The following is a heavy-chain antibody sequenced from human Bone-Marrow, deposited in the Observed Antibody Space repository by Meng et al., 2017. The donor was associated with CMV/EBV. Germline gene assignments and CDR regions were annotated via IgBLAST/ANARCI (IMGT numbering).Heavy chain of an antibody. Sequence: GESLKISCAASGFTFSDYYMSWIRQAPGKGLEWVSSITSSSSYIFYTDSVKGRFTISRDNAKDSLYLQINSLRAEDTAVYYCARDGSGSPDYWGQGTLVTVSS. CDR2: ITSSSSYI. V-gene: IGHV3-11*06. D-gene: IGHD1-26*01. CDR3: ARDGSGSPDY. CDR1: GFTFSDYY. J-gene: IGHJ4*02.